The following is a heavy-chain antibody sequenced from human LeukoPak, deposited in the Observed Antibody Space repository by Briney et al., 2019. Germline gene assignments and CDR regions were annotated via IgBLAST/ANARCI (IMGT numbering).Heavy chain of an antibody. Sequence: GGSLRLSCGASGFTFSSYSMNWVRQAPGKGLEWVSYITGSISTTYYADSVKGRFTISRDSSKNTLYLQMNSLRAEDTAVYYCARVEYYYDSSGYCLRDYWGQGTLVTVSS. V-gene: IGHV3-48*01. CDR2: ITGSISTT. J-gene: IGHJ4*02. D-gene: IGHD3-22*01. CDR3: ARVEYYYDSSGYCLRDY. CDR1: GFTFSSYS.